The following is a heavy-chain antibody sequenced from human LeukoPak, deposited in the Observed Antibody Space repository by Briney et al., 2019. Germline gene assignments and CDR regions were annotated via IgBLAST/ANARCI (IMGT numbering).Heavy chain of an antibody. CDR3: ARVSPGYSYALPFDY. J-gene: IGHJ4*02. V-gene: IGHV4-59*01. Sequence: PSETLSLTCTVSGGSISSYYWSWIRQPPGKGLERIGYIYYSGSTNYNPSLKSRVTISVDTSKNQFSLKLSSVTAADTAVYYCARVSPGYSYALPFDYWGQGTLVTVSS. CDR1: GGSISSYY. CDR2: IYYSGST. D-gene: IGHD5-18*01.